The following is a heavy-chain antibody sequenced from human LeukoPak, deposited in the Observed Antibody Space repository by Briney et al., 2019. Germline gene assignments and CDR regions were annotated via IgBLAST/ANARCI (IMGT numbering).Heavy chain of an antibody. CDR3: ARYGHSSVINYYYGMDV. D-gene: IGHD6-19*01. CDR1: GYTFTSYG. CDR2: ISAYNGNT. J-gene: IGHJ6*02. V-gene: IGHV1-18*01. Sequence: GASVTVSCKASGYTFTSYGISWVRQAPGQGLEGMGWISAYNGNTNYAQKLQGRVTMTTDTSTSTAYMELRSLRSDDTAVYYCARYGHSSVINYYYGMDVWGQGTTVTVSS.